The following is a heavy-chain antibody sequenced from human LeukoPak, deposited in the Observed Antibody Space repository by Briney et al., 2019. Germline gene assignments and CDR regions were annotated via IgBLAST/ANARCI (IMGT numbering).Heavy chain of an antibody. J-gene: IGHJ4*02. CDR1: GFTFSGSA. V-gene: IGHV3-73*01. Sequence: GGSPRLSCAASGFTFSGSAMHWVRQASGKGLEWVGRIRSKANSYATAYAASVKGRFTISRDDSKNTAYLQMNSLKTEDTAVYYCTSSTPGIAGYWGQGTLVTVSP. CDR2: IRSKANSYAT. CDR3: TSSTPGIAGY. D-gene: IGHD1-26*01.